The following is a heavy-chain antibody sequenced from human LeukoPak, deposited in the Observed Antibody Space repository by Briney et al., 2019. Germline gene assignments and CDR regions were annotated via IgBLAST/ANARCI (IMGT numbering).Heavy chain of an antibody. V-gene: IGHV1-69*13. Sequence: ASVKVSCKASGGTFSIYAISWVRQAPGQGLEWMGGIIPIFGTANYAQKFQGRVTITADESTSTAYMELSSLRSEDTAVYYCAREVVVVPAATYYYYYGMDVWGQGTTVTVSS. CDR2: IIPIFGTA. J-gene: IGHJ6*02. CDR3: AREVVVVPAATYYYYYGMDV. D-gene: IGHD2-2*01. CDR1: GGTFSIYA.